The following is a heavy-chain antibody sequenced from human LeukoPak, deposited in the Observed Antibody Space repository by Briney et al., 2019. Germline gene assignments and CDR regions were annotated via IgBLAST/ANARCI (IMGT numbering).Heavy chain of an antibody. Sequence: ASVKSSCKASGGTFSSCAIICVRQAPGQRHEWMGGIIPIFGTANYAQKFQGRVTITADESTSTAYMELSSLRSEDTAVYYCAREGETYSLFDWGQGTLVTVSS. CDR3: AREGETYSLFD. CDR2: IIPIFGTA. J-gene: IGHJ4*02. CDR1: GGTFSSCA. V-gene: IGHV1-69*13. D-gene: IGHD2/OR15-2a*01.